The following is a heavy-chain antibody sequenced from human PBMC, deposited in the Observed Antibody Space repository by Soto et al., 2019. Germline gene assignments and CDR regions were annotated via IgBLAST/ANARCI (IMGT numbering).Heavy chain of an antibody. Sequence: QVQLVQSGAEVKEPGASVKVSCKTSGYTFTGYHIHWVRQAPGQGLEWMGWINTNTGDTNYAQKFKGWVTITRDTSINTAYVQLSRLTSDDTAVYYCARWVGASNWFDPWGQGTLVTVSS. CDR2: INTNTGDT. CDR1: GYTFTGYH. V-gene: IGHV1-2*04. D-gene: IGHD1-26*01. J-gene: IGHJ5*02. CDR3: ARWVGASNWFDP.